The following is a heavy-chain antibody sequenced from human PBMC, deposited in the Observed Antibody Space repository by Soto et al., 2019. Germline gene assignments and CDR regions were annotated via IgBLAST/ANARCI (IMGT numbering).Heavy chain of an antibody. D-gene: IGHD3-10*01. J-gene: IGHJ4*02. CDR2: IYYSGST. CDR1: GGSISSYY. V-gene: IGHV4-59*08. Sequence: SSETLSLTCTVSGGSISSYYWSWIRQPPGKGLEWIGYIYYSGSTNYNPSNKSRVTISVDTTKNQFSLKLNSMTAADTAVYYCARHNYGSGSTYFDYWGQGTLVTVS. CDR3: ARHNYGSGSTYFDY.